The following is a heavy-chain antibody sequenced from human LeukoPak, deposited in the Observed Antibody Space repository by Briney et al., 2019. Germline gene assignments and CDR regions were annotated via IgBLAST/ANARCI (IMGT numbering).Heavy chain of an antibody. D-gene: IGHD4-23*01. V-gene: IGHV4-39*01. CDR2: ISDSGNT. Sequence: SGTLSLTCTVSGGSISKSTYNWGWIRQPPGKGLEWIGTISDSGNTYSSPSLRSRVTISVDTSKNQLSLKLTSVTAADTGVYYCARQGDGGRDYDHWGQGTQVTVSS. CDR3: ARQGDGGRDYDH. CDR1: GGSISKSTYN. J-gene: IGHJ4*02.